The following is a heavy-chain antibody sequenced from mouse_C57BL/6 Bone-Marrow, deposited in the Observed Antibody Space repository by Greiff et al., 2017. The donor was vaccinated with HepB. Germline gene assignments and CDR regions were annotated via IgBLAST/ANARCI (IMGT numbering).Heavy chain of an antibody. CDR3: ARRARGYGNYGWYFDV. D-gene: IGHD2-1*01. CDR2: IYWDDDK. CDR1: GFSLSTSGMG. V-gene: IGHV8-12*01. Sequence: QVTLKVSGPGILQSSQTLSLTCSFSGFSLSTSGMGVSWIRQPSGKGLEWLAHIYWDDDKRYNPSLKSRLTISKDTSRNQVFLKITSVDTADTATYYCARRARGYGNYGWYFDVWGTGTTVTVSS. J-gene: IGHJ1*03.